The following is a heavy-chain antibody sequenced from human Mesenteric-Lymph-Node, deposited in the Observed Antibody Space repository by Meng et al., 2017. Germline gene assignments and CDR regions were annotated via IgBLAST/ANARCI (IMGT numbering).Heavy chain of an antibody. D-gene: IGHD3-16*01. CDR3: ARDPTSNDVDAFDV. V-gene: IGHV4-59*01. Sequence: GSLRLSCTISGGSISTYYWSWIRQPPGKGLEWIGYINYSGDTNYNPSLKSRVIISVDTSMNQFSLKVTSVSASDTAVYYCARDPTSNDVDAFDVWGQGTMVTVSS. J-gene: IGHJ3*01. CDR1: GGSISTYY. CDR2: INYSGDT.